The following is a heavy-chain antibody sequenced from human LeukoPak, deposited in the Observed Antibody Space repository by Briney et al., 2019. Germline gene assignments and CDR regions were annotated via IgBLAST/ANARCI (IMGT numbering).Heavy chain of an antibody. CDR2: INPNSGGT. Sequence: ASVKVSCKASGYTFTGYCMHWVRQAPGQGLEWMGWINPNSGGTNYAQKLQGRVTMTTDTSTSTAYMELRSLRSDDTAVYYCARAAHYDILTGYYKGDAFDIWGQGTMVTVSS. V-gene: IGHV1-2*02. J-gene: IGHJ3*02. CDR1: GYTFTGYC. CDR3: ARAAHYDILTGYYKGDAFDI. D-gene: IGHD3-9*01.